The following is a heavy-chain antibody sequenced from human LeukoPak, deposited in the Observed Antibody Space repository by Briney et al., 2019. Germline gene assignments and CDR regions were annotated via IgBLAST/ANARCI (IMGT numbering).Heavy chain of an antibody. CDR2: ISSSGGLA. J-gene: IGHJ4*02. CDR1: GFTFNSYA. Sequence: GGSLRLSCGASGFTFNSYAMSWVRQAPGKGLEWVSAISSSGGLAYYADSVKGRFTMSRDNSENTLFLQMNSLRADDTALYYCAKAGSSGYRYYFDYWGQGILVTVSS. D-gene: IGHD3-22*01. CDR3: AKAGSSGYRYYFDY. V-gene: IGHV3-23*01.